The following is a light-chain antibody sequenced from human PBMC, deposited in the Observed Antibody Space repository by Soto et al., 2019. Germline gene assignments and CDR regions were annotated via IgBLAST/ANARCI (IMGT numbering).Light chain of an antibody. Sequence: QSVLTQPPSASGSPGQSVTISCTGTSSDVGGYNSVSWYQHHPGKAPKLMIYEVNKRPSGVPDRFSGSKSANTASLTVSGLQAEDEADYYCSSYAGSNNYVFGTGTKPTVL. V-gene: IGLV2-8*01. J-gene: IGLJ1*01. CDR3: SSYAGSNNYV. CDR1: SSDVGGYNS. CDR2: EVN.